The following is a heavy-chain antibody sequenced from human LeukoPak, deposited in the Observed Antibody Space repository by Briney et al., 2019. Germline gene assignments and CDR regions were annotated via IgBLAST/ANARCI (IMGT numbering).Heavy chain of an antibody. Sequence: GGSLRLSCAASGFTFNTHGMHWVRQAPGKGREWVAAIWFDGSVKHYSDAVKGRFTISRDNSLNTLYLQMNSLRVEDTAIYYCAKDTAVQFLEPAFWGQGTLVTVSS. J-gene: IGHJ4*02. D-gene: IGHD3-3*01. CDR2: IWFDGSVK. CDR1: GFTFNTHG. V-gene: IGHV3-33*06. CDR3: AKDTAVQFLEPAF.